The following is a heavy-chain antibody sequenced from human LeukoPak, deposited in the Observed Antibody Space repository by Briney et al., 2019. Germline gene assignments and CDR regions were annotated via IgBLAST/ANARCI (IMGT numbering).Heavy chain of an antibody. D-gene: IGHD6-13*01. J-gene: IGHJ4*02. Sequence: GGSLRLSCAASGFTFSSYEMNWVRQAPGKGLEWVSSISSSSSYIYYADSVKGRFTISRDNAKNSLYLQMNSLRAEDTAVYYCARDYVAAAGTAEGYWGQGTLVAVSS. CDR3: ARDYVAAAGTAEGY. CDR2: ISSSSSYI. V-gene: IGHV3-21*01. CDR1: GFTFSSYE.